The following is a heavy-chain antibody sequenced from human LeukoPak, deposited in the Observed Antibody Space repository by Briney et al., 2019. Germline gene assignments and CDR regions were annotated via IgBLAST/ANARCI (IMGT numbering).Heavy chain of an antibody. CDR3: ARDFVATIRWFDP. V-gene: IGHV1-18*01. CDR1: GYTFTSYG. Sequence: ASVKVSCKASGYTFTSYGISWVRQAPGQGLEWMGWISAYNGNTNYAQKLQGRVTMTTDTSTSTAYVELRSLRSDDTAVYYCARDFVATIRWFDPWGQGTLVTVSS. CDR2: ISAYNGNT. J-gene: IGHJ5*02. D-gene: IGHD5-12*01.